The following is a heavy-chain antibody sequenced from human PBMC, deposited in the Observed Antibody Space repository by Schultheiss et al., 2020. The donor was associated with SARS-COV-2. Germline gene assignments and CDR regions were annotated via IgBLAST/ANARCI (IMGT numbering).Heavy chain of an antibody. V-gene: IGHV1-2*06. Sequence: ASVKVSCKASGGTFSSYAISWVRQAPGQGLEWMGRINPNSGGTNYAQKFQGRVTMTRDTCISTAYMELSRLRSDDTAVYYRARGTTGTTNWFDPWGQGTLVTVSS. D-gene: IGHD1-1*01. CDR3: ARGTTGTTNWFDP. J-gene: IGHJ5*02. CDR2: INPNSGGT. CDR1: GGTFSSYA.